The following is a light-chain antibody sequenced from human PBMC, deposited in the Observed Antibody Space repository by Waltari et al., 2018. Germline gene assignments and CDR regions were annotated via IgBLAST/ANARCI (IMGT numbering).Light chain of an antibody. CDR3: VQYYFSPS. J-gene: IGKJ1*01. CDR2: GAS. CDR1: QSVSSSY. V-gene: IGKV3-20*01. Sequence: EIVLTQSPGTLSLSPGESATLSCRASQSVSSSYLAWYQQKPGQAPRLLLYGASSRATGIPDRFSGSGSGTDFTLTISSLQAEDVAVYYCVQYYFSPSFGQGTKVEI.